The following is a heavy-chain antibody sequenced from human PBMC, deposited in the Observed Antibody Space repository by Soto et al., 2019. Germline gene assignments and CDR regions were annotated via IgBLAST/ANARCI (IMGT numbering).Heavy chain of an antibody. CDR3: ARGGDSSGYYKGYAY. Sequence: QVQLQQWGAGLLKPSETLSLTCAVYGGSFSGYYWSWIRQPPGKGLEWIGEINHSGSTNYSPSLKSRVTISGDTSKYKFSLKLRSVTAADTAVYYCARGGDSSGYYKGYAYWGQGTLVTVSS. D-gene: IGHD3-22*01. CDR2: INHSGST. V-gene: IGHV4-34*01. CDR1: GGSFSGYY. J-gene: IGHJ4*02.